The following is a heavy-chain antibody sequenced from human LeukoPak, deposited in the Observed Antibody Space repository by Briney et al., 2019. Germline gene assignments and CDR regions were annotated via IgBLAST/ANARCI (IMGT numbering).Heavy chain of an antibody. D-gene: IGHD5-18*01. Sequence: PGGSLRLSCAASGFTFSSSAMAWVRHAPGKGLEWVSTISYSGSGTYYADSVKGRFTISRDNSENTVYLQMNSLRAEDTAVYYCARAWISGYSYGFMGDYYYGMDVWGQGTTDTVSS. CDR1: GFTFSSSA. CDR2: ISYSGSGT. V-gene: IGHV3-23*01. J-gene: IGHJ6*02. CDR3: ARAWISGYSYGFMGDYYYGMDV.